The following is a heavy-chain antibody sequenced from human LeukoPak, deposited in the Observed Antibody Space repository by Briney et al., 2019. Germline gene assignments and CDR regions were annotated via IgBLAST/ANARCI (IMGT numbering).Heavy chain of an antibody. CDR1: GFSVSHNY. Sequence: GGSLRLSCTASGFSVSHNYMNWVRQAPGKGLEWVALIYSGGNTHYADSVKGRFTISRDNSKNTLYLKMSSLRVEDTAVYYCTRDTPGIAASVSGGWGQGTLVTVSS. J-gene: IGHJ4*02. CDR3: TRDTPGIAASVSGG. CDR2: IYSGGNT. D-gene: IGHD6-13*01. V-gene: IGHV3-53*01.